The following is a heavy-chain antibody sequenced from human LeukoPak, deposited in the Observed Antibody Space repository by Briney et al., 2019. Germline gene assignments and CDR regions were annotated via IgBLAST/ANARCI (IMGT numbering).Heavy chain of an antibody. Sequence: ASVRVSCKASGSTFINYGITWVRQAPGQGLEWMGCSSPYNGKTNYAQKLQGRVTMTTDTSTNTAYLELRSLRSEDTAVYYCARGGIDIVTVPVSNWFDPWGQGTLVTVSS. CDR3: ARGGIDIVTVPVSNWFDP. CDR1: GSTFINYG. V-gene: IGHV1-18*01. J-gene: IGHJ5*02. D-gene: IGHD2/OR15-2a*01. CDR2: SSPYNGKT.